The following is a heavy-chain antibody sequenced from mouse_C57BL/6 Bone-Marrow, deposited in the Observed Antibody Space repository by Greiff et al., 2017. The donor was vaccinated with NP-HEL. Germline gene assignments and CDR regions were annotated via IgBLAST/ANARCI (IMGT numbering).Heavy chain of an antibody. Sequence: EVQLVESGGGLVQPGGSLKLSCAASGFTFSDYYMYWVRQTPEKRLEWVAYISNGGGSTYYPDTVKGRFTISRDNAKNTLYLQMSRLKPEDTAMYYCARTEYAMDYWGQGTSVTVSS. V-gene: IGHV5-12*01. CDR3: ARTEYAMDY. D-gene: IGHD3-2*01. J-gene: IGHJ4*01. CDR1: GFTFSDYY. CDR2: ISNGGGST.